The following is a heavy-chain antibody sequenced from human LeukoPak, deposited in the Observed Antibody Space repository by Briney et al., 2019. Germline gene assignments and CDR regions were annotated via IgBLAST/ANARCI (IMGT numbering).Heavy chain of an antibody. J-gene: IGHJ4*02. CDR1: GFXFSSYP. Sequence: GGSLRLSCAASGFXFSSYPMHWVRQAPGKGLEWVSVISYDGSTKYYADSVKGRFTISRDSPKNTLYLQMDSLRADDTAMYYCARDPQRGVPDYFDYWGQGTLVTVSS. D-gene: IGHD6-25*01. CDR2: ISYDGSTK. CDR3: ARDPQRGVPDYFDY. V-gene: IGHV3-30-3*01.